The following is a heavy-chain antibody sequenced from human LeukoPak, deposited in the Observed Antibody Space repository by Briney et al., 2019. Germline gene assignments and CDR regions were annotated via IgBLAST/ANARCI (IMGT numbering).Heavy chain of an antibody. D-gene: IGHD3-22*01. V-gene: IGHV3-7*01. CDR2: IKQDGSEK. Sequence: GGSLRLSCATSGFTFSSYWMSWVRQAPGKGLEWVANIKQDGSEKYYVDSVKGRFTISRDNAKNSLYLQMNSLRAEDTAVYYCARDRFGNWYYYDSSGYYYPSTFDYWGQGTLVTVSS. CDR3: ARDRFGNWYYYDSSGYYYPSTFDY. CDR1: GFTFSSYW. J-gene: IGHJ4*02.